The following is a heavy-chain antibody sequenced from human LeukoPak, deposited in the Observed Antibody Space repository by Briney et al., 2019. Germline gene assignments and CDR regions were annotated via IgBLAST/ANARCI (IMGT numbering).Heavy chain of an antibody. J-gene: IGHJ6*03. Sequence: GASVIVSCKASGYTFRQYSISWVRQAPGKGLEWMGWINTNTGNPTYAQGFTGRFVFSLDTSVSTAYLQISSLKAEDTAVYYCARVHYDSSGYSSYYYYMDVWGKGTTVTVSS. V-gene: IGHV7-4-1*02. CDR2: INTNTGNP. CDR3: ARVHYDSSGYSSYYYYMDV. D-gene: IGHD3-22*01. CDR1: GYTFRQYS.